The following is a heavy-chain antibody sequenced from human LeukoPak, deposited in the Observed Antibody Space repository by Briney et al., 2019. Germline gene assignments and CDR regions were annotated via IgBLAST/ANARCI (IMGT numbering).Heavy chain of an antibody. J-gene: IGHJ4*02. Sequence: GGSLRLSCAASGFTFSSYSMNWVRQAPGKGLEWVSSISSSSSYIYYADSVRGRFTISRDNAKNSLYLQMNSLRAEDTAVYYYAKSRGGGGYSQYYFDYWGQGTLVTVSS. CDR2: ISSSSSYI. CDR1: GFTFSSYS. D-gene: IGHD5-18*01. V-gene: IGHV3-21*01. CDR3: AKSRGGGGYSQYYFDY.